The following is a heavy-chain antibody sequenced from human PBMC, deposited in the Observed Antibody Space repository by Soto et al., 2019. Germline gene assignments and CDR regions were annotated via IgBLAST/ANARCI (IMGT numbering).Heavy chain of an antibody. V-gene: IGHV4-34*01. J-gene: IGHJ6*02. Sequence: QVQLQQWGAGLLKPSETLSLTCAVYGGSFSGYYWSWISQPPGKGLEWIGEINHSGSTNYNPSLKSRVIISVDTSKNQFSLKLSSVTAADTAVYYCARGLEGYSYGYYYYYGMYVWGQGTTVTVSS. CDR2: INHSGST. D-gene: IGHD5-18*01. CDR1: GGSFSGYY. CDR3: ARGLEGYSYGYYYYYGMYV.